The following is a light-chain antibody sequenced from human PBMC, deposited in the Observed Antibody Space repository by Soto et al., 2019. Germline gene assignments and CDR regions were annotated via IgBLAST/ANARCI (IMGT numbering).Light chain of an antibody. CDR2: AAS. CDR3: EPSYSTPWT. Sequence: DIQMTQSPSSLSASVGDRVTITCRASQSISSYLNWYQQKPGKAPKLLIYAASSLQSGVPSRFSGSGSVTDFTLTISSLQPEDFATYYCEPSYSTPWTFGQGTKVEIK. CDR1: QSISSY. V-gene: IGKV1-39*01. J-gene: IGKJ1*01.